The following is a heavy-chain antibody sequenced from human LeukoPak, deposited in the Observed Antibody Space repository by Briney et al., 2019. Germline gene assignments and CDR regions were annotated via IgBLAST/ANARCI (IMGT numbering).Heavy chain of an antibody. CDR1: GFTFSSYG. Sequence: GRSLRLSCAASGFTFSSYGMHWVRQAPGKGLEWVAFIRYDGSNKYYADSVKGRFTISRDNSKNTLYLQMNSLRAEDTAVYYCAKTQGYYYYMDVWGKGTTVTISS. CDR2: IRYDGSNK. J-gene: IGHJ6*03. V-gene: IGHV3-30*02. CDR3: AKTQGYYYYMDV.